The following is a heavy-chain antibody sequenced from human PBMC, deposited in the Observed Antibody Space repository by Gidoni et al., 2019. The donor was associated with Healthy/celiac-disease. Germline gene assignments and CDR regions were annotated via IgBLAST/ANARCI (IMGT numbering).Heavy chain of an antibody. Sequence: EVQLVESGGGLVSPGGSLRLSCAASGFTVSSNYMSWVRQAPGKGLEWVSVIYSGGSTYYADSVKGRFTISRDNSKNTLYLQMNSLRAEDTAVYYCARVQQWLAYNWFDPWGQGTLVTVSS. CDR2: IYSGGST. J-gene: IGHJ5*02. V-gene: IGHV3-66*01. CDR3: ARVQQWLAYNWFDP. D-gene: IGHD6-19*01. CDR1: GFTVSSNY.